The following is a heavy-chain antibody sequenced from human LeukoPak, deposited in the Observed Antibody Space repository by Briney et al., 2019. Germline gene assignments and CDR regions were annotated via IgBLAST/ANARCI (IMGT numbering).Heavy chain of an antibody. D-gene: IGHD1-26*01. CDR1: GYTFTNYG. Sequence: ASVKVSCKASGYTFTNYGFSWVRQAPGQGLEWMGWISAYNGNTNHAQNFQGRVTMTTDASTSTAYMELTSLRSDDTAVYFCARGYMGATSYIDYWGQGALVTVSS. CDR2: ISAYNGNT. CDR3: ARGYMGATSYIDY. J-gene: IGHJ4*02. V-gene: IGHV1-18*01.